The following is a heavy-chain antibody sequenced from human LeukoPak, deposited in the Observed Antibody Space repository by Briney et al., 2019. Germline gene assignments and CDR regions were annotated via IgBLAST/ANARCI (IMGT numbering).Heavy chain of an antibody. CDR3: ALGGDRVVVPAAIQDHYYGMDV. Sequence: ASVKVSCKASGYTFTSYDINWVRQATGQGLEWMGWMNPNCGNTGYAQKFQGRVTMTRNTSISTAYMELSSLRSEDTAVYYCALGGDRVVVPAAIQDHYYGMDVWGQGTTVTVSS. CDR2: MNPNCGNT. V-gene: IGHV1-8*01. CDR1: GYTFTSYD. D-gene: IGHD2-2*02. J-gene: IGHJ6*02.